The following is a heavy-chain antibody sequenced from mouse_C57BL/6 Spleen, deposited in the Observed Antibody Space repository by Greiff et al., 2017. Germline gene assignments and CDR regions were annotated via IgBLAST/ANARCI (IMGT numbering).Heavy chain of an antibody. J-gene: IGHJ3*01. CDR1: GYSITSGYD. V-gene: IGHV3-1*01. Sequence: VQLKESGPGLVKPSQSLSLTCTVTGYSITSGYDWHWIRHFPGNKLEWMGYISYSGSTNYNPSLKSQSSITNDPSKNHFFLKLNSVTTEDTATYYCARGGAWFAYWGQGTLVTVSA. CDR3: ARGGAWFAY. CDR2: ISYSGST.